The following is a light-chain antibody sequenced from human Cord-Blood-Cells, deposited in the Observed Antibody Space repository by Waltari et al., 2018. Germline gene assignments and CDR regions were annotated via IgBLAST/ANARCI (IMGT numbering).Light chain of an antibody. CDR1: QSVLYSSNNTNY. J-gene: IGKJ2*01. CDR3: QQYYSTPT. Sequence: DHVMTQSPDSVAVSMGARATINCKSSQSVLYSSNNTNYLAWYQQKPGQPPKLLIYWASTRESGVPDRVSGSGSGTDFTLTNSSLQAEDVAVYYCQQYYSTPTFGQGTKLEIK. CDR2: WAS. V-gene: IGKV4-1*01.